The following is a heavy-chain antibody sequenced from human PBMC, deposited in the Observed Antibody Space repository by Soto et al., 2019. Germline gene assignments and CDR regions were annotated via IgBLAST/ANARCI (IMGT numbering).Heavy chain of an antibody. CDR3: AKDHVSRSSGWLRGPGDF. CDR2: IGGSGGST. D-gene: IGHD5-12*01. CDR1: GFTFSSYA. J-gene: IGHJ4*02. V-gene: IGHV3-23*01. Sequence: EVQVLESGGGWVQPGGSLRLSCAASGFTFSSYAMSWVRQTPGKGLEWVSSIGGSGGSTYYGDSVKGRFTISRDNSKNTLYLQMNSLRAEDTAVYCCAKDHVSRSSGWLRGPGDFWGQGTLVTVSS.